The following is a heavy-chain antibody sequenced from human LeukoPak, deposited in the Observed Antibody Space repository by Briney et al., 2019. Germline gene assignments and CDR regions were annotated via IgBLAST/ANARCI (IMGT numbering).Heavy chain of an antibody. CDR2: ISLTGLT. CDR1: GGSISNTNW. D-gene: IGHD2-8*01. Sequence: SETLSLTCGVSGGSISNTNWWSWVRQPPGQGLEWIGEISLTGLTHYNPSLESRVTVSLDKSKHQLSLNLNSVTAADTAVYYCSRENGAFSPFGYWGQGTLVTVLS. V-gene: IGHV4-4*02. CDR3: SRENGAFSPFGY. J-gene: IGHJ4*02.